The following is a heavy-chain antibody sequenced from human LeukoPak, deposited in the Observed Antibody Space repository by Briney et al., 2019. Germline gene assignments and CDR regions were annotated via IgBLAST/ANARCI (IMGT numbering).Heavy chain of an antibody. V-gene: IGHV3-23*01. Sequence: GGSLSLSCAASGFTFSSYAMSWVRQAPGKGLEWVSGISGSGGSTYYADSVKGRFTISRDNSKNTLYLQMNSLRADDTALYYCAKAGDKMTTHPYYFDSWGQGTLVTVSS. CDR3: AKAGDKMTTHPYYFDS. D-gene: IGHD3-16*01. CDR1: GFTFSSYA. CDR2: ISGSGGST. J-gene: IGHJ4*02.